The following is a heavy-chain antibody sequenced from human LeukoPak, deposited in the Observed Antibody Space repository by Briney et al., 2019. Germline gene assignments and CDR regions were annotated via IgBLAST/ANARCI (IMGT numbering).Heavy chain of an antibody. CDR3: ARGVDFWSGYQNWFDP. CDR1: GGSISSSSYY. CDR2: MYTSGST. Sequence: PSETLSLTCTVSGGSISSSSYYWSWIRQPAGKGLEWIGRMYTSGSTNYNPSLKSRVTMSVDTSKNQFSLNLSSVTAADTAVYYCARGVDFWSGYQNWFDPWGQGTLVSVSS. J-gene: IGHJ5*02. D-gene: IGHD3-3*01. V-gene: IGHV4-61*02.